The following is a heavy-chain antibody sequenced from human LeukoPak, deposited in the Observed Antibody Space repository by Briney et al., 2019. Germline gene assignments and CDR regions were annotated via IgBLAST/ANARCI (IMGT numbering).Heavy chain of an antibody. CDR2: IKAKIDGGTT. CDR3: TASMSRGVTAARN. J-gene: IGHJ4*02. Sequence: PGGSLRLSCAASGITFSNVVMSWVRQAPGKGLEWIGRIKAKIDGGTTAYAALVNGRFTISRDDSQNMLLLHMNSLETEDAALYYCTASMSRGVTAARNWGQGTLVTVSS. V-gene: IGHV3-15*01. CDR1: GITFSNVV. D-gene: IGHD2-21*02.